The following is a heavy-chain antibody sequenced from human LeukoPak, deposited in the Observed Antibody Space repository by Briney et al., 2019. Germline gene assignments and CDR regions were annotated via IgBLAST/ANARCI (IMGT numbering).Heavy chain of an antibody. CDR3: ARSTSVTPTEFDY. CDR2: IRGGGSGT. CDR1: GFTFRTSA. D-gene: IGHD4-17*01. J-gene: IGHJ4*02. Sequence: RASLRLSSSASGFTFRTSAMTFVRPAPGKGLQRVSAIRGGGSGTYYVDSVKGRFTISRDNSKTPLYLQMNSLRAENTAVYYCARSTSVTPTEFDYWGQGTLATVSS. V-gene: IGHV3-23*01.